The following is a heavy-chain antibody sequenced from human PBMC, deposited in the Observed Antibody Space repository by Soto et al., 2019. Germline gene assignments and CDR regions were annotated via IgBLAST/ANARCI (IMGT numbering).Heavy chain of an antibody. D-gene: IGHD2-2*01. Sequence: QVQLVQSGAEVKKPGSSVKVSCKASGGTFSSYAISWVRQAPGQGLEWMGGIIPIFGTANYAQKFQGRVTITADKSTSTAYMELSSLRSEDTAVYYCVFRVFCSTSCYSTLRDFDYWGQGTLVTDSS. CDR1: GGTFSSYA. J-gene: IGHJ4*02. CDR3: VFRVFCSTSCYSTLRDFDY. CDR2: IIPIFGTA. V-gene: IGHV1-69*06.